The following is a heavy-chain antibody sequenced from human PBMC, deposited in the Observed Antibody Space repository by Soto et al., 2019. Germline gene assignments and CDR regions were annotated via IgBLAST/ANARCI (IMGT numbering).Heavy chain of an antibody. V-gene: IGHV3-11*01. CDR2: ISGGGSII. CDR3: AKVDGAVVEGGLHYFDY. CDR1: GFTFSDYY. J-gene: IGHJ4*02. Sequence: LRLSCAASGFTFSDYYMSWIRQAPGKGLEWISYISGGGSIIYYADSVKGRFTISRDNAKNSLYLQMNSLRAEDTALYYCAKVDGAVVEGGLHYFDYWGQGTLVTVSS. D-gene: IGHD2-15*01.